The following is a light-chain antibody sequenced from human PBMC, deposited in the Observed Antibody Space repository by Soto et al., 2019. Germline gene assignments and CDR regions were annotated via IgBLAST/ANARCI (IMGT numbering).Light chain of an antibody. CDR2: GAS. CDR1: QSVSSN. CDR3: QQYNNWLRT. V-gene: IGKV3-15*01. Sequence: EILMTQSPATLSLSPGEISTLSCGASQSVSSNLAWYQQKPGQAPRLLIYGASTRATGIPARFSGSGSGTEFTLTISSLQSEDFAVYYCQQYNNWLRTFGQGTKVDI. J-gene: IGKJ1*01.